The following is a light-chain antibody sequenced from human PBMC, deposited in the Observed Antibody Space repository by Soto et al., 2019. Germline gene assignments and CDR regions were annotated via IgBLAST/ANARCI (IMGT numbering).Light chain of an antibody. J-gene: IGKJ3*01. Sequence: EIVLTQSPGTLSLSPGERGTLSCRASHSVSSSYLAWYQQKPGQAPRLLIYGASSRATGIPDRFSGSGSGTDFTLTISRLEPEDFAVYYCQQYDSSPLFTFGPGTKVDIK. CDR3: QQYDSSPLFT. CDR1: HSVSSSY. CDR2: GAS. V-gene: IGKV3-20*01.